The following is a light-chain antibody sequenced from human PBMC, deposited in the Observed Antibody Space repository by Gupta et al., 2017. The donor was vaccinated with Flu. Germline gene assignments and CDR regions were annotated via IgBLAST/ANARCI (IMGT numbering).Light chain of an antibody. CDR3: QQSYSTLFT. J-gene: IGKJ5*01. CDR2: AAS. V-gene: IGKV1-39*01. CDR1: QSISSY. Sequence: DIQMTQSPSSLSASVGDRVTITCRASQSISSYLNWYQQKPGKAPKLLIYAASSLQSGVPSRFSGSGSGTDFTLTISRLQPEDFATYYCQQSYSTLFTFGQGTLLEIK.